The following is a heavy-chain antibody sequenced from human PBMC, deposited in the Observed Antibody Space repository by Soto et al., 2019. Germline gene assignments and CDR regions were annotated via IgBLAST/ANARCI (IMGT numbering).Heavy chain of an antibody. CDR3: AREKWGSGSRWLDP. J-gene: IGHJ5*02. Sequence: GVSVKVSCKASGYTYISYAMHWVRQAPGQRLEWMGWINVGNGNTKYSQNFQGRVTINQDTSASTAYMELSSLTSEDTAVYYCAREKWGSGSRWLDPWGQGTLVTVS. CDR1: GYTYISYA. V-gene: IGHV1-3*01. CDR2: INVGNGNT. D-gene: IGHD6-19*01.